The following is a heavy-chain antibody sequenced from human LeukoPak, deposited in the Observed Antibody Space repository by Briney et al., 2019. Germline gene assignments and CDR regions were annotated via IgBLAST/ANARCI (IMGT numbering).Heavy chain of an antibody. CDR2: INPSGGST. V-gene: IGHV1-46*01. CDR1: GYTFTSYY. J-gene: IGHJ4*02. CDR3: ARVVDTAMVPDY. D-gene: IGHD5-18*01. Sequence: APVKVSCKASGYTFTSYYMHWVRQAPGQGLEWMGIINPSGGSTSYAQKFQGRVTMTTDTSTSTAYMELRSLRSDDTAVYYCARVVDTAMVPDYWGQGTLVTVSS.